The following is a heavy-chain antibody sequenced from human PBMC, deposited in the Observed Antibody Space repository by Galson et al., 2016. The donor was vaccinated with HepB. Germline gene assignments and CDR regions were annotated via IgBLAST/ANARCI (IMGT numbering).Heavy chain of an antibody. CDR3: TKQVAEGGLGDT. J-gene: IGHJ5*02. D-gene: IGHD2-15*01. Sequence: SLRLSCAASGFVFSNYGMHWVRQAPGKGLEWVAGLSYNGLNQHYPDSLMGRFTVSRDNSKSIMYLQMDSLGPDDTAVYYCTKQVAEGGLGDTWGQGTVVTVSS. CDR2: LSYNGLNQ. CDR1: GFVFSNYG. V-gene: IGHV3-30*18.